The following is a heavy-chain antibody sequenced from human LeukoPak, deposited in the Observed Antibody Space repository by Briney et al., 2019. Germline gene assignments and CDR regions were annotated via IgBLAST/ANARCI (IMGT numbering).Heavy chain of an antibody. CDR1: GGSISSSTYH. CDR2: IHYSGNT. Sequence: SETLSLTCTVSGGSISSSTYHWGWIRQPPGKGLEWIGSIHYSGNTYYNPSLKSRVTMSVDTSKNRFSLKLSSVTAADTAVYYCARSGYSNFDYWGQGTLVTVSS. D-gene: IGHD3-3*01. J-gene: IGHJ4*02. V-gene: IGHV4-39*07. CDR3: ARSGYSNFDY.